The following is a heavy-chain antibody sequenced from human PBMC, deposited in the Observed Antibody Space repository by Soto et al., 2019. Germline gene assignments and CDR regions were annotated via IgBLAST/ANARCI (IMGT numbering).Heavy chain of an antibody. CDR2: IYPGESDT. J-gene: IGHJ3*02. CDR1: GYSFTSYW. D-gene: IGHD3-10*01. V-gene: IGHV5-51*01. Sequence: GESLKISCKGSGYSFTSYWIGWVRQMPGKGLEWMGIIYPGESDTRYSPSFQGHVTISADKSISTAYLQWSSLKASDTAMYYCARLPTYYYGSGSYPDAFDIWGQGTMVTVSS. CDR3: ARLPTYYYGSGSYPDAFDI.